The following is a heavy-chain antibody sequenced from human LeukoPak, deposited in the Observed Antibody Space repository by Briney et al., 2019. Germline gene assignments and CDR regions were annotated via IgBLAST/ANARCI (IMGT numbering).Heavy chain of an antibody. CDR3: ARGRNSGFSLDY. V-gene: IGHV3-33*01. CDR1: GFSFNSYV. D-gene: IGHD3-22*01. CDR2: IWYDGSDK. Sequence: GGSLRLSCVAAGFSFNSYVMYWVRQAPGKGPEWVASIWYDGSDKFYADSVKGRFTISRDNSENTLHLQMNSLRAEDTAVYFCARGRNSGFSLDYWGQGTLVTVSS. J-gene: IGHJ4*02.